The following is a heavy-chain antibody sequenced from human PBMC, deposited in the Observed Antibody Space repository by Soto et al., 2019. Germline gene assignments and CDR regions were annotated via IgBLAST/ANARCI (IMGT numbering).Heavy chain of an antibody. CDR1: GYTFTSYG. CDR3: AREHYYDILTGPAGWFDP. J-gene: IGHJ5*02. Sequence: ASVKVSCKASGYTFTSYGISWVRQAPGQGLEWMGWISAYNGNTNYAQKLQGRVTMTTDTSTSTAYMELRSLRSDDTAVYYCAREHYYDILTGPAGWFDPWGQGTLVTVS. V-gene: IGHV1-18*04. D-gene: IGHD3-9*01. CDR2: ISAYNGNT.